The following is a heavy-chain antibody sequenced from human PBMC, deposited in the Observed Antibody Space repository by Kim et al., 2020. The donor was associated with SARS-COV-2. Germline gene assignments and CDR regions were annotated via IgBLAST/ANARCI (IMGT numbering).Heavy chain of an antibody. CDR2: IYTSGST. J-gene: IGHJ4*02. CDR1: GGSISSGSYY. D-gene: IGHD3-22*01. V-gene: IGHV4-61*02. CDR3: ARDAGPTYYYDSSGYYYFDY. Sequence: SETLSLTCTVSGGSISSGSYYWSWIRQPAGKGLEWIGRIYTSGSTNYNPSLKSRVTISVDTSKNQFSLKLSSVTAADTAVYYCARDAGPTYYYDSSGYYYFDYCGQGTLVTVSS.